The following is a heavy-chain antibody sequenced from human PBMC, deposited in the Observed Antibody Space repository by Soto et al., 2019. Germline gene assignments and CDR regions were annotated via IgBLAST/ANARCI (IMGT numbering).Heavy chain of an antibody. D-gene: IGHD6-13*01. Sequence: GASVKVSCKASGYTFTGYYMHWVRQAPGQGLEWMGWINPNSGGTNYAQKFQGRVTMTRDTSISTAYMELSRLRSDDTAVYYCAITAAAGTGFFDYWGQGTLVTVSS. CDR1: GYTFTGYY. CDR2: INPNSGGT. J-gene: IGHJ4*02. V-gene: IGHV1-2*02. CDR3: AITAAAGTGFFDY.